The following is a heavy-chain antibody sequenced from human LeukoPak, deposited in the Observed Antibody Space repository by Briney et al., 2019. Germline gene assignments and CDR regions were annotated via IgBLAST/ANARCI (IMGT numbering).Heavy chain of an antibody. J-gene: IGHJ4*02. CDR1: GFSFGFNTYG. V-gene: IGHV3-30*02. CDR2: IWYDGGIK. Sequence: PGGSLRLSCVASGFSFGFNTYGMQWVRQTPGKGLEWVAVIWYDGGIKYYGDAVKGRFTISRDNSKNTLYLQMNSLRAEDTAVYYCAPLGVAGTYYWGQGTLVTVSS. CDR3: APLGVAGTYY. D-gene: IGHD6-19*01.